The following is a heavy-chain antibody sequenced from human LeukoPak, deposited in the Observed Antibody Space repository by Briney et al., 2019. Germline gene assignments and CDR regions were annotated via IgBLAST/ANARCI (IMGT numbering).Heavy chain of an antibody. V-gene: IGHV3-7*01. J-gene: IGHJ4*02. D-gene: IGHD2-21*01. CDR3: ARGKTYSDY. Sequence: GGSLRLSCVASGFTFSNYWMNWVRQAPGKGLEWVANIKEDGSEQYYVDSVKGRLTISRDNAKKLLSLQITSLRAEDTAVYYCARGKTYSDYWGQGTLVPVSS. CDR1: GFTFSNYW. CDR2: IKEDGSEQ.